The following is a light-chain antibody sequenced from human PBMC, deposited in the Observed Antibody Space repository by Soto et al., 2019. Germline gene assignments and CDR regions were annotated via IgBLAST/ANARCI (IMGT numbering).Light chain of an antibody. CDR2: DVS. Sequence: EIVLTQSPGTLSLSPGERATLSCRSSQSVSSSYLAWYQHKPGQAPRLLIYDVSSRATGIPDRFSGSGSGTDFTLTISRLEHEDFAVYYCQQYGSSPTFGQGANVEIK. CDR1: QSVSSSY. V-gene: IGKV3-20*01. J-gene: IGKJ1*01. CDR3: QQYGSSPT.